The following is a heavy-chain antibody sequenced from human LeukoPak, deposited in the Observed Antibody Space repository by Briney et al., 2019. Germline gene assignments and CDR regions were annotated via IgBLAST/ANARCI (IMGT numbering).Heavy chain of an antibody. J-gene: IGHJ3*02. D-gene: IGHD3-22*01. CDR1: GFTFSSFA. CDR3: AGGVITGAFDI. CDR2: IKQDGSEK. V-gene: IGHV3-7*01. Sequence: GGSLRLSCVASGFTFSSFAMSWVRQAPGKGLEWVANIKQDGSEKYYVDSVKGRFTISRDNAKNSLYLQMNSLRAEDTAVYYCAGGVITGAFDIWGQGTMVTVSS.